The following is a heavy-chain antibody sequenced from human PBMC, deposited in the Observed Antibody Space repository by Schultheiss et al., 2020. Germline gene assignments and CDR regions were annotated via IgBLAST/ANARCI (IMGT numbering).Heavy chain of an antibody. CDR1: GFTFSSYS. CDR3: ARDGGYGDLPDAFDI. CDR2: ISSSNSYM. V-gene: IGHV3-21*01. Sequence: GGSLRLSFAASGFTFSSYSMNWVRQAPGKGLEWVSSISSSNSYMYYADSVKGRFTISRDNAKNSLYLQMNTLRAEDTAVYYCARDGGYGDLPDAFDIWGQGTMVTVSS. D-gene: IGHD4-17*01. J-gene: IGHJ3*02.